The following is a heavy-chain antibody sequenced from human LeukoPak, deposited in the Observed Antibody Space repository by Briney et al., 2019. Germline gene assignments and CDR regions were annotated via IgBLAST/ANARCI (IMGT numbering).Heavy chain of an antibody. CDR1: GGSISSGGYY. Sequence: SQTLSLTCTVSGGSISSGGYYWSWIRQHPGKGLEWIGYIYYSGSTYYNPSLKSRVTISVDTSKNQFSLKLSSVTAADTAVYYCARERSAVAAFFDPWGQGTLVTVSS. CDR3: ARERSAVAAFFDP. V-gene: IGHV4-31*03. CDR2: IYYSGST. D-gene: IGHD6-19*01. J-gene: IGHJ5*02.